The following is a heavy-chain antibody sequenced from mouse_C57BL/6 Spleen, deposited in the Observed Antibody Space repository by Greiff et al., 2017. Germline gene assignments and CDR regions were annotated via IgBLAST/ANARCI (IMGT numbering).Heavy chain of an antibody. Sequence: QVQLQQPGAELVMPGASVKLSCKASGYTFTSYWMHWVKQRPGQGLEWIGEIDPSDSYPNYNQKFKGKSTLTVDKSSRTAYMQLSILTSEDSAVYYCARQHGSSYGFAYWGQGTLVTVSA. CDR2: IDPSDSYP. CDR3: ARQHGSSYGFAY. D-gene: IGHD1-1*01. J-gene: IGHJ3*01. CDR1: GYTFTSYW. V-gene: IGHV1-69*01.